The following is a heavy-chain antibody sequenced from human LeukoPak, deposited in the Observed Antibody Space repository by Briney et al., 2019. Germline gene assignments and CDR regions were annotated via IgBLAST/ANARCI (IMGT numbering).Heavy chain of an antibody. V-gene: IGHV4-34*01. CDR3: ARGQPWYYYGSSGYYYYY. J-gene: IGHJ4*02. CDR1: GGSFSGYY. Sequence: SETLSLTCAVYGGSFSGYYWSWIRQPPGKGLEWIGEINHSGSTNYNPSLKSRVTISVDTSKNQFSLKLSSVTAADTAVYYCARGQPWYYYGSSGYYYYYWGQGTLVTVSS. D-gene: IGHD3-22*01. CDR2: INHSGST.